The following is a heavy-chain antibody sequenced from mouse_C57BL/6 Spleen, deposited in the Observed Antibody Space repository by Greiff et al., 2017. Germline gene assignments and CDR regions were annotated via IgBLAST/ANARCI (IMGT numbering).Heavy chain of an antibody. V-gene: IGHV1-64*01. D-gene: IGHD1-1*01. CDR2: IHPNSGST. J-gene: IGHJ4*01. Sequence: QVQLQQPGAELVKPGASVKLSCKASGYTFTSYWMHWVKQRPGQGLEWIGMIHPNSGSTNYNEKFKSKATLTVDKSSSTSYMQLSSLTSEDSAVYYCARALYGSSSYYAMDYWGQGTSVTVSS. CDR3: ARALYGSSSYYAMDY. CDR1: GYTFTSYW.